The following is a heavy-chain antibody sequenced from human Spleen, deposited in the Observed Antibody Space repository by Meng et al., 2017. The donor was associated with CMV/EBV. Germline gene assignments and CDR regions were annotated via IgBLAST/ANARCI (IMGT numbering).Heavy chain of an antibody. V-gene: IGHV4-59*01. Sequence: SETLSLTCTVSGGSISTYYWSWIRQPPGKGLEWIGYIYYSGSTNYNPSLKSRVTISVDTSNNQFSLKMTSVTTADTAVYYCVRGMFGRGYFDRWGQGTLVTVSS. D-gene: IGHD3-10*02. CDR2: IYYSGST. CDR3: VRGMFGRGYFDR. J-gene: IGHJ4*02. CDR1: GGSISTYY.